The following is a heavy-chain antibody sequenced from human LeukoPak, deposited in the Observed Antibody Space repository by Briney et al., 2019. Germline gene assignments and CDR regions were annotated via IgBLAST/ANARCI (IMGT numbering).Heavy chain of an antibody. D-gene: IGHD6-19*01. CDR1: GGSVTTYY. CDR3: ARHEGSSGWYNY. J-gene: IGHJ4*02. CDR2: IYDSGST. Sequence: ETLSLTCTVSGGSVTTYYWSWIRRPLGKGLEWIAYIYDSGSTSGTTKYNSALKSRVTISVDRSKNQVSLKLSSVTAADTAVYYCARHEGSSGWYNYWGRGTLVTVSS. V-gene: IGHV4-59*08.